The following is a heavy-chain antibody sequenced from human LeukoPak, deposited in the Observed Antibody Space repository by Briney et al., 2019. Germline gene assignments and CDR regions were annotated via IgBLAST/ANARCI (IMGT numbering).Heavy chain of an antibody. Sequence: ASVKVSCKASGYTFTGYYIHWVRQAPGQGLEWVGWINPNSGGTNSAQKFQVRVTMTRDTSISTAYMELSRLRSDDTAVYYCARVGEYSSSRGAFDIWDQGTMVTVSS. D-gene: IGHD6-6*01. V-gene: IGHV1-2*02. J-gene: IGHJ3*02. CDR3: ARVGEYSSSRGAFDI. CDR1: GYTFTGYY. CDR2: INPNSGGT.